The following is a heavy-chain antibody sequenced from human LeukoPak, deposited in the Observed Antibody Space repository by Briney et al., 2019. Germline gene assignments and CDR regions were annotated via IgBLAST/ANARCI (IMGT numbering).Heavy chain of an antibody. CDR3: ARDQERFYQLPSYYYYYGMDV. V-gene: IGHV3-66*01. D-gene: IGHD2-2*01. CDR1: GFTVSSNY. J-gene: IGHJ6*02. Sequence: GGSLRPSCAASGFTVSSNYMSWVRQAPGKGLEWVSVIYSGGSTYYADSVKGRFTISRDNSKNTLYLQMNSLRAEDTAVYYCARDQERFYQLPSYYYYYGMDVWGQGTTVTVSS. CDR2: IYSGGST.